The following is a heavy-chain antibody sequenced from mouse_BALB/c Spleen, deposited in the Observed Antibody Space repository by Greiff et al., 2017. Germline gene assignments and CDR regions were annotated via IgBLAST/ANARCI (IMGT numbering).Heavy chain of an antibody. CDR1: GYTFTSYW. Sequence: QVQLQQPGAELVKPGASVKLSCKASGYTFTSYWMHWVKQRPGQGLEWIGEIDPSDGYTNYNQKFKGKATLTVDKSSSTAYMQLSSLTSEDSAVYYRAREGVSTMAYWGQGTLVTVSA. D-gene: IGHD2-1*01. V-gene: IGHV1-69*02. CDR3: AREGVSTMAY. CDR2: IDPSDGYT. J-gene: IGHJ3*01.